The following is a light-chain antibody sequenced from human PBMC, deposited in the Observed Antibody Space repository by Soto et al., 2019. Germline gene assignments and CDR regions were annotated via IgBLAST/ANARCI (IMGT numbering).Light chain of an antibody. V-gene: IGLV2-8*01. CDR1: SSDVGGYNY. CDR2: EVS. J-gene: IGLJ2*01. CDR3: SSYAGSNVI. Sequence: SVLTQPPSASGSPGQSVTISCTGTSSDVGGYNYVSWYQQCSGKAPKLMIYEVSKRPSGVPDRFSGSKSGNTASLTVSGLQAEDEADYYCSSYAGSNVIFGGGTQLTVL.